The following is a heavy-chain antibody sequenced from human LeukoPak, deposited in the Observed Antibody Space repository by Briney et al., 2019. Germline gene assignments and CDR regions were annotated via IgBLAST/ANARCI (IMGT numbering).Heavy chain of an antibody. CDR1: GDSVSSNSAA. Sequence: PSQTLSLTCAISGDSVSSNSAAWNWIRQSPSRGLEWLGRTYYRFKWCNDYAVSGKSRITINPDTSKNQFSLQLNSVTPEDTAVYYCEKDQGGGGRPGGYFDYGGRGPLATVSP. V-gene: IGHV6-1*01. CDR3: EKDQGGGGRPGGYFDY. J-gene: IGHJ4*02. D-gene: IGHD4-23*01. CDR2: TYYRFKWCN.